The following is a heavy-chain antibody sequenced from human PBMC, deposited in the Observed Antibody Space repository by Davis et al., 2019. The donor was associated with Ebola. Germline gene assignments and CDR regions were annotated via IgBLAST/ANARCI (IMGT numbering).Heavy chain of an antibody. Sequence: PGGSLRLSCAASGFTFSSYGMHWVRQAPGKGLEWVAVISYDGSNKYYADSVKGRFTISRDNSKNTLYLQMNSLRAEDTAVYYCARDDRTVTLSEDGMDVWGQGTTVTVSS. D-gene: IGHD4-11*01. CDR1: GFTFSSYG. V-gene: IGHV3-30*03. J-gene: IGHJ6*02. CDR2: ISYDGSNK. CDR3: ARDDRTVTLSEDGMDV.